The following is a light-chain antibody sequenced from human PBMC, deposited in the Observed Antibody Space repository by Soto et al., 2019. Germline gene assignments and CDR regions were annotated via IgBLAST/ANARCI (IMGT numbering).Light chain of an antibody. CDR2: DVS. CDR1: SNDIGSYNY. J-gene: IGLJ1*01. CDR3: SSYTSSTTYV. V-gene: IGLV2-14*01. Sequence: QSLLTQPSSVSGSPGQSITISCPGTSNDIGSYNYVSWYQQHPDKAPKLMIYDVSNRPSGVSNRFSGSKSGNTASLTISGLQAEDEADYYCSSYTSSTTYVFGTGTKVTVL.